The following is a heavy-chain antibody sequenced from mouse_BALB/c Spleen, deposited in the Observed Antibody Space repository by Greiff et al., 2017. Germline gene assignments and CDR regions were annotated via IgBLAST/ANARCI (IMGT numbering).Heavy chain of an antibody. Sequence: QVQLKESGAELVRPGTSVKISCKASGYAFTNYWLGWVKQRPGHGLEWIGDIYPGSGNTYYNEKFKGKATLTADKSSSTAYMQLSSLTSEDSAVYFCARRAYGYETYWGQGTLVTVSA. CDR3: ARRAYGYETY. CDR2: IYPGSGNT. J-gene: IGHJ3*01. CDR1: GYAFTNYW. D-gene: IGHD1-2*01. V-gene: IGHV1-63*01.